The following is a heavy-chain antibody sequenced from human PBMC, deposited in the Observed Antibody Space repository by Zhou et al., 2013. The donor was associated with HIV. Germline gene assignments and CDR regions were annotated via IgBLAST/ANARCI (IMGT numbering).Heavy chain of an antibody. D-gene: IGHD3-10*01. CDR1: GFTFSSFW. J-gene: IGHJ5*02. CDR2: INSDEKTT. V-gene: IGHV3-74*01. CDR3: ASEFDGSGRP. Sequence: VQLVESGGELVQPGGSLRLSCAASGFTFSSFWMHWVRQAPGKGLVWVARINSDEKTTDYADSVKGRFTISRDNAKNTLYLQMNSLRVEDTAVYYCASEFDGSGRPWGQGTLVTVSS.